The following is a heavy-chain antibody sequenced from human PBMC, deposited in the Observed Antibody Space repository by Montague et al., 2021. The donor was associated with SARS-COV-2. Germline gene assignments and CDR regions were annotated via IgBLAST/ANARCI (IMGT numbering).Heavy chain of an antibody. V-gene: IGHV4-34*01. J-gene: IGHJ4*02. Sequence: SETLSLTCGVSGGSFIPYAWTWMRQLPGKGLEWIGENNFKGITNXTPSLKSRVTISGDTSKRQFSLILKTVTAADTAVYYCALARGSGYLHLWGQGSLVIVSS. CDR2: NNFKGIT. CDR1: GGSFIPYA. D-gene: IGHD5-12*01. CDR3: ALARGSGYLHL.